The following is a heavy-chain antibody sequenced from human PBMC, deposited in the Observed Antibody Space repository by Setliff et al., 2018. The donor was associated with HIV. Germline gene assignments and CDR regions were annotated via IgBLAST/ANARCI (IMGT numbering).Heavy chain of an antibody. Sequence: GGSLRLSCTASGFTFSDYYMTWVRQAPGKGLEWVSHIGRSGSPIYYADSVKGRFTISRDNAKNSLYLQMNSLRVDDTAVYYCARVEVGGTYYLGSYYYYMNVWGKGTTVTVSS. V-gene: IGHV3-11*04. D-gene: IGHD1-26*01. CDR2: IGRSGSPI. CDR3: ARVEVGGTYYLGSYYYYMNV. CDR1: GFTFSDYY. J-gene: IGHJ6*03.